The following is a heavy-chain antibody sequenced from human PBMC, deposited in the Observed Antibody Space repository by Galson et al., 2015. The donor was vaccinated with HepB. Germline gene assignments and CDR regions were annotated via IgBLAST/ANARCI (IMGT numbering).Heavy chain of an antibody. J-gene: IGHJ4*02. CDR3: ARDPVREAAAGADY. Sequence: SLRLSCAASGFTFSSYAMHWVRQAPGKGLEWVAVISYDGSNKYYADSVKGRFTISRDNSKNTLYLQMNSLRAEDTAVYYCARDPVREAAAGADYWGQGTLVTVSS. CDR1: GFTFSSYA. D-gene: IGHD6-13*01. CDR2: ISYDGSNK. V-gene: IGHV3-30-3*01.